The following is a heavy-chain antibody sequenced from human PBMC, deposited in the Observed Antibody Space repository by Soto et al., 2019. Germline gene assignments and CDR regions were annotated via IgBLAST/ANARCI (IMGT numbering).Heavy chain of an antibody. Sequence: GGSLRLSCSASGFTLSNDLVHWVRQSPGKGLVWVSRISADGSDTAYADSVKGRFSISRDNARNTVYLQMSSLRVDDTAVYYCLSKVPTGPTRASGQATLVTV. CDR3: LSKVPTGPTRA. CDR2: ISADGSDT. V-gene: IGHV3-74*01. CDR1: GFTLSNDL. D-gene: IGHD4-4*01. J-gene: IGHJ5*02.